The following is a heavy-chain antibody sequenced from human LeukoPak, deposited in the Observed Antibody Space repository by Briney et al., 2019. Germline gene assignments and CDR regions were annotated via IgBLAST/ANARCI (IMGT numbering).Heavy chain of an antibody. CDR1: GGTFSSYA. Sequence: SVKVSCKASGGTFSSYAISWVRQAPGQGLEWMGGIIPIFGTANYAQKLQGRVTITADESTSTAYMELSSLRSEDTAVYYCARSQQRGYSYGRLDYWGQGTLVTVSS. CDR2: IIPIFGTA. V-gene: IGHV1-69*13. J-gene: IGHJ4*02. D-gene: IGHD5-18*01. CDR3: ARSQQRGYSYGRLDY.